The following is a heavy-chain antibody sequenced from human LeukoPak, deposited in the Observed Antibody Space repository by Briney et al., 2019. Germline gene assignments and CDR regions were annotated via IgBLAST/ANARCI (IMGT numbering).Heavy chain of an antibody. CDR1: GGSFSGYY. CDR2: INHSGST. Sequence: PSETLSLTCAVYGGSFSGYYWGWIRQPPGKGLEWIGEINHSGSTNYNPSLKSRVTISVDTSKNQFSLKLSSVTAADTAVYYCARGQMITFGGVIVIRPPFDYWGQGTLVTVSS. V-gene: IGHV4-34*01. D-gene: IGHD3-16*02. CDR3: ARGQMITFGGVIVIRPPFDY. J-gene: IGHJ4*02.